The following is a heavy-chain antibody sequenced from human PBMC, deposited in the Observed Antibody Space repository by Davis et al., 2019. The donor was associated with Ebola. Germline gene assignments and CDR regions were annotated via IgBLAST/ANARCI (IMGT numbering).Heavy chain of an antibody. CDR3: ARTVLQGWFDP. CDR1: GDSISSSNW. J-gene: IGHJ5*02. CDR2: IYYSGST. Sequence: MPSETLSLTCTVSGDSISSSNWWSWVRQPPGKGLEWIGYIYYSGSTNYNPSLKSRVTISVDTSKNQFSLKLSSVTAADTAVYYCARTVLQGWFDPWGQGTLVTVSS. V-gene: IGHV4-4*02. D-gene: IGHD2/OR15-2a*01.